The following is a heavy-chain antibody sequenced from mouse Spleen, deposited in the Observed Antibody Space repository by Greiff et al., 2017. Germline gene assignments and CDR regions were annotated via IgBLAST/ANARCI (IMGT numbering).Heavy chain of an antibody. CDR3: ARGGLYDGYYYAMDY. CDR2: IYPGDGDT. J-gene: IGHJ4*01. CDR1: GYAFSSSW. V-gene: IGHV1-82*01. Sequence: VKLVESGPELVKPGASVKISCKASGYAFSSSWMNWVKQRPGKGLEWIGRIYPGDGDTNYNGKFKGKATLTADKSSSTAYMQLSSLTSEDSAVYFCARGGLYDGYYYAMDYWGQGTSVTVSS. D-gene: IGHD2-3*01.